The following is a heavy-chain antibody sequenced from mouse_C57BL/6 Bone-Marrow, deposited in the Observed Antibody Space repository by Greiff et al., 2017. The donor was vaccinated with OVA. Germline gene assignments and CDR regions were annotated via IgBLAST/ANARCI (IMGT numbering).Heavy chain of an antibody. CDR3: ARSTTVVAGYFDV. J-gene: IGHJ1*03. CDR2: INPGSGGT. D-gene: IGHD1-1*01. Sequence: QVQLQQSGAELVRPGTSVKVSCKASGYAFTNYLIAWVKQRPGQGLEWIGAINPGSGGTNYNEKFKGKATLTADKSSSTAYMQLSSLTSEDSAVYFCARSTTVVAGYFDVWGTGTTVTVSS. V-gene: IGHV1-54*01. CDR1: GYAFTNYL.